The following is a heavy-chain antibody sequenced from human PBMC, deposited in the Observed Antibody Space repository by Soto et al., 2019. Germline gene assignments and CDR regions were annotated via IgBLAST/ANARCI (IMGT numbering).Heavy chain of an antibody. Sequence: GESLKISCKADGYSFTRHWIGWVRQVPGRGLEWVAVIYPADSDARYSPSFRGRGTISVDISINTVYLQWRSLKASDTAIYFCARPDIVNAPVRGAYFDSWGQGTPVTVSS. CDR1: GYSFTRHW. J-gene: IGHJ4*02. D-gene: IGHD2-15*01. CDR3: ARPDIVNAPVRGAYFDS. CDR2: IYPADSDA. V-gene: IGHV5-51*01.